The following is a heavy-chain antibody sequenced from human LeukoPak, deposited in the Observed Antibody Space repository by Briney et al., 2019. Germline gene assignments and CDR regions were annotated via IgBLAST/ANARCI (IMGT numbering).Heavy chain of an antibody. J-gene: IGHJ3*02. CDR2: MNPNSGNT. Sequence: GASVKVSCKASGYTFSSYDINWVRQATGQGLEWMGWMNPNSGNTGYAQKFQGRVTMTRDMSTSTVYMELSSLRSEDTAVYYCARYVGGRDSSGYYAFDIWGQGTMVTVSS. CDR1: GYTFSSYD. D-gene: IGHD3-22*01. V-gene: IGHV1-8*01. CDR3: ARYVGGRDSSGYYAFDI.